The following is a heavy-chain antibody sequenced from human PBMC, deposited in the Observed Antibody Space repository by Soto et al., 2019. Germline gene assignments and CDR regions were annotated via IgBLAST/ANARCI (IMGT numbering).Heavy chain of an antibody. CDR3: AKPIAAAVYGMDV. J-gene: IGHJ6*02. V-gene: IGHV3-30*18. D-gene: IGHD6-13*01. CDR1: GFTFSSYG. Sequence: GGSLRLSCAASGFTFSSYGMHWVRQAPGKGLEWVAVISYDGSNKYYADSVKGRFTISRDNSKNTLYLQMNSLRAEDTAVYYCAKPIAAAVYGMDVWGQGTTVTVSS. CDR2: ISYDGSNK.